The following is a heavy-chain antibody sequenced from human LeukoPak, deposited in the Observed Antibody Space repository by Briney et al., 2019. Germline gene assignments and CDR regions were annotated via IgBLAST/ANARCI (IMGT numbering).Heavy chain of an antibody. Sequence: ASVKVSCKASGGTFSSYAISWVRQAPGQGLEWMGGIIPIFGTANYAQKFQGRVTITADESTSTAYMELSSLRSEDTAVYYCARVLTSSWSGTVCDYWGQGTLVTVSS. D-gene: IGHD6-6*01. CDR2: IIPIFGTA. V-gene: IGHV1-69*13. J-gene: IGHJ4*02. CDR1: GGTFSSYA. CDR3: ARVLTSSWSGTVCDY.